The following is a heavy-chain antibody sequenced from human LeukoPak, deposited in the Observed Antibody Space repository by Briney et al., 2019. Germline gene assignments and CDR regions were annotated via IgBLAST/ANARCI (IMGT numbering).Heavy chain of an antibody. D-gene: IGHD2-8*02. V-gene: IGHV3-21*01. CDR3: AREMERTPSWVVYGYYYYGMDV. CDR2: ISSSSSYI. CDR1: GFTFSSYS. Sequence: KLWGSLRLSCAASGFTFSSYSMNWVRQAPGKGLEWVSSISSSSSYIYYADSVKGRFTISRDNAKNSLYLQMNSLRAEDTAVYYCAREMERTPSWVVYGYYYYGMDVWGQGTTVTVSS. J-gene: IGHJ6*02.